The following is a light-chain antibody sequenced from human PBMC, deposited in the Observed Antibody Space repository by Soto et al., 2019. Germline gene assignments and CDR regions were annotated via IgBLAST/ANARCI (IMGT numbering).Light chain of an antibody. CDR3: SSYAGTINRYV. CDR2: EVN. CDR1: GSDIGGYNF. V-gene: IGLV2-8*01. Sequence: QSVLTQPPSASGSPGQSVTISCTGTGSDIGGYNFVSWYQQHPGKVPKLIIYEVNKRPSGVPDRFSGSKSGHTASLTVSGLHADVDADYSCSSYAGTINRYVFGTGTNLTVL. J-gene: IGLJ1*01.